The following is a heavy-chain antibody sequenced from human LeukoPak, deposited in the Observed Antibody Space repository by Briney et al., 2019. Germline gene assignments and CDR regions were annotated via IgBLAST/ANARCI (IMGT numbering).Heavy chain of an antibody. Sequence: ASVKVSCKASGYTFSDYASHWVRQAPGQRLEWMGWINASGDITYYSQEFQGRDTITRYTFPSTAYMEVTSLKSDDTAVYYCAREGGDISGYCYMDVWGKGTTVTVSS. CDR3: AREGGDISGYCYMDV. CDR2: INASGDIT. CDR1: GYTFSDYA. D-gene: IGHD2-2*03. V-gene: IGHV1-3*01. J-gene: IGHJ6*03.